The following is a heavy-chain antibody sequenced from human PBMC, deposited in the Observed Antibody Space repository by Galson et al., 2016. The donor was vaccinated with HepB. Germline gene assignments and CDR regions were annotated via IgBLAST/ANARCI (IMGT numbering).Heavy chain of an antibody. V-gene: IGHV3-7*01. CDR3: AREGKGGFDI. Sequence: SLRLSCAASGFTFSNYWMSWVRQAPGEGREGLVNIKQDGTQNDYVDSVKGRFTISRDNAKNSLYLQMNSLRVEDTAVYYCAREGKGGFDIWGQGTMVTVSS. D-gene: IGHD2-15*01. J-gene: IGHJ3*02. CDR2: IKQDGTQN. CDR1: GFTFSNYW.